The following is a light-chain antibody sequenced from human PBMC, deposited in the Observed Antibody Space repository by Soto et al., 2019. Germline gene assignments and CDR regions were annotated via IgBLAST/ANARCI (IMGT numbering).Light chain of an antibody. V-gene: IGKV1-33*01. Sequence: DIQMTQSLSTMPRFVGARITSICHASQDISNYLNWYQQKPGKAPTLLIYYAYNLETGVPPRFSGSGCWTDFTFTISSLQTEDIATYYCQQYDNLPRATVGPGTKVDIK. CDR3: QQYDNLPRAT. CDR2: YAY. J-gene: IGKJ3*01. CDR1: QDISNY.